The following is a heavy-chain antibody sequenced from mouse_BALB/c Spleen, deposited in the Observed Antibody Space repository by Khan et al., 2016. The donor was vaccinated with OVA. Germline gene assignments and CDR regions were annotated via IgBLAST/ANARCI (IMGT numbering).Heavy chain of an antibody. CDR3: ARTAWGYFDY. D-gene: IGHD1-2*01. V-gene: IGHV5-9-3*01. Sequence: DVQLVESGGGVVKPGGSLKLSCAASGFTFSNYAMSWVRQTPEKRLEWVATISSGGSYTYYTDSVKGRFTISRDNARNTLYVQMISLRSEDTAIYYCARTAWGYFDYWGQGTSLTVSS. J-gene: IGHJ2*03. CDR1: GFTFSNYA. CDR2: ISSGGSYT.